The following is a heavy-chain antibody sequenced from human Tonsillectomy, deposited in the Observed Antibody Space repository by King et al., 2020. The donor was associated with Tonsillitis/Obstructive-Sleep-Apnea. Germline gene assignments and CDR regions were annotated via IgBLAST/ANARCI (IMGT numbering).Heavy chain of an antibody. D-gene: IGHD3-3*01. CDR2: ISYDGSNK. CDR1: GFTFSSYA. J-gene: IGHJ5*02. CDR3: ASSGTPLYYDFWSGYYGWFDP. V-gene: IGHV3-30*01. Sequence: VQLVESGGGVVQPGRSLRLSCAASGFTFSSYAMHCVRQAPGKGLEWVAVISYDGSNKYYAYSVKGRFTISRDNYKHTRSRQMNSLRAEDTAVYYCASSGTPLYYDFWSGYYGWFDPWGQGTLVTVSS.